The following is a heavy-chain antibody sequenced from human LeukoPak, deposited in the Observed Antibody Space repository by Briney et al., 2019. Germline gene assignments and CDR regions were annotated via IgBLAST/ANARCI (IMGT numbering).Heavy chain of an antibody. Sequence: SETLSLTCTVSGGSISSGGYYWSWIRQHPGKGLEWIGYIYYSGSTYYNPSLKSRVTISVDTSKNQFSLKLSSVTAADTAVYYCAREPDLYCGGDCPQVNAFDIWGQGTMVTVSS. J-gene: IGHJ3*02. CDR2: IYYSGST. CDR3: AREPDLYCGGDCPQVNAFDI. V-gene: IGHV4-31*03. D-gene: IGHD2-21*02. CDR1: GGSISSGGYY.